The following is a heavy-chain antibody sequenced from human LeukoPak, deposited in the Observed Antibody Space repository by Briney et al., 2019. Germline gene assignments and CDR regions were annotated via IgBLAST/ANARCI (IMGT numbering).Heavy chain of an antibody. Sequence: SETLSLTCTVSGGSISSSNYYWSWIRQPPGKGLEWIGEINHSGSTNYNPSLKSRVTISVDTSKNQFSLKLSSVTAADTAVYYCAREHYCSSTSCYVGYYYYYMDVWGKGTTVTVSS. CDR3: AREHYCSSTSCYVGYYYYYMDV. D-gene: IGHD2-2*01. CDR1: GGSISSSNYY. CDR2: INHSGST. V-gene: IGHV4-39*07. J-gene: IGHJ6*03.